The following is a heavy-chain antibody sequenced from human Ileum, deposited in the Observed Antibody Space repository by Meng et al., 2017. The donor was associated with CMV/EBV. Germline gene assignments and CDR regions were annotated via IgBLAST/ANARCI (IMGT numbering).Heavy chain of an antibody. CDR3: ARDRQGMDSGSYMDY. Sequence: ASVKVSCKASGYTFTSYYIHWVRQAPGQGLEWMGIINPSVDSTSYAQKFQGRVTMTRDTSTSTVYMELNSLSSEDTAVYFCARDRQGMDSGSYMDYWGQGTLVTVSS. J-gene: IGHJ4*02. CDR2: INPSVDST. D-gene: IGHD1-26*01. V-gene: IGHV1-46*01. CDR1: GYTFTSYY.